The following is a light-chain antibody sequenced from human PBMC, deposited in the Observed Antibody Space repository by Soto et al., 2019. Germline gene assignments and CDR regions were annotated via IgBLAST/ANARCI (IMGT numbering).Light chain of an antibody. V-gene: IGKV1-5*01. CDR3: QQYRTYS. J-gene: IGKJ1*01. CDR1: ESISNW. Sequence: IQSTQSPTTLPASVGDRVTLTCRASESISNWLAWYQQRPGTAPKLLIYHASILETAVPSRFSGNGSGTEFTLTISSLQPGDFATYYCQQYRTYSFGQGTKVDIK. CDR2: HAS.